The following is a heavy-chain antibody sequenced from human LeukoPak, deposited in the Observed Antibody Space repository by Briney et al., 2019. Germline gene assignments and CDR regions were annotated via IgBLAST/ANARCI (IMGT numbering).Heavy chain of an antibody. Sequence: SETLSLTCAVYGESLNSYYWSWIRQPPGKGLEWIGEIYESGSTEYNPSLKSRVTISMVPSKQQFSLSLSSATAADTAVYYCARGAWASRLPSGGLGTPVIVSS. D-gene: IGHD1-26*01. V-gene: IGHV4-34*01. CDR1: GESLNSYY. J-gene: IGHJ4*02. CDR2: IYESGST. CDR3: ARGAWASRLPS.